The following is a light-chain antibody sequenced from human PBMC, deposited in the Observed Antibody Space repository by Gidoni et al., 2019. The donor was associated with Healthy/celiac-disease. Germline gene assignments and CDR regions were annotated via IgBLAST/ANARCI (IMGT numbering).Light chain of an antibody. Sequence: EIVLTPSPATLSLSPVARATLSCRASQSVSSYLAWYHQKPGQAPRLLIYDASNRATGIPARFSGSGSGTDFTLTISSLEPEDLAVYYCQQRSNWPPLTFXGXTKVEIK. CDR2: DAS. V-gene: IGKV3-11*01. J-gene: IGKJ4*01. CDR1: QSVSSY. CDR3: QQRSNWPPLT.